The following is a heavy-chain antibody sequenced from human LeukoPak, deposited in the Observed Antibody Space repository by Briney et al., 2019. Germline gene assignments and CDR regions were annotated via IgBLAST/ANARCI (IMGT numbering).Heavy chain of an antibody. D-gene: IGHD2-2*01. CDR2: IYYSGST. V-gene: IGHV4-31*03. CDR3: ARAHIVVVPAAISSTQNWFDP. Sequence: SETLSLTCTVSGGSISSGGYCWSWIRQHPGKGLEWIGYIYYSGSTYYNPSLKSRVTISVDTSKNQFSLKLSSVTAADTAVYYCARAHIVVVPAAISSTQNWFDPWGQGTLVTVSS. CDR1: GGSISSGGYC. J-gene: IGHJ5*02.